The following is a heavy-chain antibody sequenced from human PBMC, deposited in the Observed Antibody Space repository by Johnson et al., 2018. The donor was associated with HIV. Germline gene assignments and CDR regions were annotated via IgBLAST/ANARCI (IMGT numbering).Heavy chain of an antibody. V-gene: IGHV3-20*04. CDR1: GFTLDDYG. Sequence: VQLVESGGGVVRPGGSLRLSCAASGFTLDDYGMAWVRQAPGKGLEWVSGINWNGGSTGYADSVKGRFTISRDNAKNSLYLQMNSLRAEDTALFYCARDFVAFGECTAFDIWGQGTMVAVSS. D-gene: IGHD3-10*01. CDR3: ARDFVAFGECTAFDI. J-gene: IGHJ3*02. CDR2: INWNGGST.